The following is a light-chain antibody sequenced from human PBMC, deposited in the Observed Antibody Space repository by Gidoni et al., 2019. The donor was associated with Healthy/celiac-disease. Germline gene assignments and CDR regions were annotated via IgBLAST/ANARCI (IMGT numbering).Light chain of an antibody. Sequence: DIVMTQSPDSLAVSLGERATINCKSSQSVLYSSNNKNYLAWYQQKPGQPPKLLIYWASTRESGVPDRFSGSGSGTDFTLTISSLLAEDVAVYYCQQYYSTPTWTFGQXTKVEIK. V-gene: IGKV4-1*01. CDR2: WAS. J-gene: IGKJ1*01. CDR1: QSVLYSSNNKNY. CDR3: QQYYSTPTWT.